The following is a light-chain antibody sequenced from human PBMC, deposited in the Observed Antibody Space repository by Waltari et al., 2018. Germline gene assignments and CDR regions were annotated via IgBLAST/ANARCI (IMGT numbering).Light chain of an antibody. J-gene: IGLJ1*01. Sequence: QSVLTQPPSASGTPGQRVTISCGGSRSNVATDNVYWYQQLPGTTPKLLIYNDDQRPSGVTDRFSGSKSGNSAALAISGLRSEDDADYYCAAWDASLGGYLFGTGTKVTVL. CDR1: RSNVATDN. V-gene: IGLV1-47*02. CDR2: NDD. CDR3: AAWDASLGGYL.